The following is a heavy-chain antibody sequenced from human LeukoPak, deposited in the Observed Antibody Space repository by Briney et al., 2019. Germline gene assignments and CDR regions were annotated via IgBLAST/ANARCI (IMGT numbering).Heavy chain of an antibody. J-gene: IGHJ4*02. CDR3: AKDTSIGKCCTNGVCSPFDY. CDR2: ISDSGDYT. Sequence: PGGSLTLSCAGSGFTFSSYAVSWVRQAPGQGLEWVSVISDSGDYTSYADSVRGRFTISRDNSRNTLYLQMISLRPEDTAVYYCAKDTSIGKCCTNGVCSPFDYWGQGTLVTVSS. D-gene: IGHD2-8*01. CDR1: GFTFSSYA. V-gene: IGHV3-23*01.